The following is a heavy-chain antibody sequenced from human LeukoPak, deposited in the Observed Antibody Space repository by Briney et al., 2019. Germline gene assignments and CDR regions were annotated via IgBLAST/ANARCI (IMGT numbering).Heavy chain of an antibody. CDR2: INADSGNT. CDR3: ARGGPNRSGWTLDY. CDR1: GYTFTSYG. D-gene: IGHD6-19*01. J-gene: IGHJ4*02. Sequence: ASVKVSCKASGYTFTSYGISWVRLAPGHGLEWMGWINADSGNTESSQRFQGRLSITWDTSATTAYMELSSLTSEDTAVYYCARGGPNRSGWTLDYWGPGTLVTVSS. V-gene: IGHV1-3*01.